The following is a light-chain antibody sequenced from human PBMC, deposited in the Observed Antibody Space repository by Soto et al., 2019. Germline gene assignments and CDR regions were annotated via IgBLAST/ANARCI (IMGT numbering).Light chain of an antibody. J-gene: IGLJ2*01. CDR3: SSYASSYTLL. V-gene: IGLV2-11*01. CDR1: SSDVGGFNF. CDR2: DVS. Sequence: QSVLTQPRSVSGSPGQSVTISCTGTSSDVGGFNFVSWYQQRPGKAPKLMVYDVSKRPSGVPDRFSGSKSGNTASLTISGLRAEDEADYYCSSYASSYTLLFGGGTKVTVL.